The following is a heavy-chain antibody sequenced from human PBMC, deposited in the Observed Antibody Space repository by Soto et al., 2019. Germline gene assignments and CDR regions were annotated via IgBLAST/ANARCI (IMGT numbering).Heavy chain of an antibody. CDR1: GFTFSSYS. Sequence: EVQLVESGGGLVKPGGSLRLSCAASGFTFSSYSMNWVRQAPGKGLEWVSSISSSSSYIYYADSVKGRFTISRDNAKNSLYLQMNSLRAEDTAVYYCARESNLRNYDFWSGYVLDWGQGTLVTVSS. CDR2: ISSSSSYI. D-gene: IGHD3-3*01. V-gene: IGHV3-21*01. CDR3: ARESNLRNYDFWSGYVLD. J-gene: IGHJ4*02.